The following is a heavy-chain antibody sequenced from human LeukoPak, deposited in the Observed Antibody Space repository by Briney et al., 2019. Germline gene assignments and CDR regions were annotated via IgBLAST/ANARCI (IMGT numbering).Heavy chain of an antibody. D-gene: IGHD6-13*01. CDR1: GYTFTGYY. Sequence: GASVKVSCKASGYTFTGYYMHWVRQAPGQGLEWMGWINPNSGGTNYXQKFQGRVTMTRDTSISTAYMELSRLRSDDTAVYYCARFRYXSXXFDPWGQGTLVTVSS. CDR2: INPNSGGT. CDR3: ARFRYXSXXFDP. J-gene: IGHJ5*02. V-gene: IGHV1-2*02.